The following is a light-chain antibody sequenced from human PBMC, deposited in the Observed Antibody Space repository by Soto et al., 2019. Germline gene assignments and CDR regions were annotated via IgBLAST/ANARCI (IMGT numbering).Light chain of an antibody. CDR1: TSDVGSYDL. Sequence: QSVLTQPAFVSGSPGQSITISCTGTTSDVGSYDLVSWYQQHPGKAPKIMIYEVSKRPSGDSNRFSDSKSGNTASLTISGLQAEDEADYYCCSYAGGRSPYVFGTGTKVTVL. V-gene: IGLV2-23*02. J-gene: IGLJ1*01. CDR2: EVS. CDR3: CSYAGGRSPYV.